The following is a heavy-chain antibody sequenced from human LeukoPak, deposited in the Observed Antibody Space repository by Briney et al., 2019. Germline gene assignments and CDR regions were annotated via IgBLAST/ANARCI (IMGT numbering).Heavy chain of an antibody. J-gene: IGHJ4*02. CDR1: GFTFSSYW. CDR3: ARDPSHDYYIS. V-gene: IGHV3-7*01. D-gene: IGHD3-10*01. Sequence: GGSLRLSCAASGFTFSSYWMSWVRQAPGKGLEWVASIKEDGSEKHYVDSVKGRFTISRDNAKNSLYLQMNSLRPEDTAVYFCARDPSHDYYISWGQGTLVTVSS. CDR2: IKEDGSEK.